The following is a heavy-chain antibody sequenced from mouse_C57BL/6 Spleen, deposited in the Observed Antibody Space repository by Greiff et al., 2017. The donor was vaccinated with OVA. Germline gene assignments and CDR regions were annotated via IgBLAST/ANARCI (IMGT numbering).Heavy chain of an antibody. CDR2: IYPGDGDT. CDR3: ARAGDGYYKWFDY. J-gene: IGHJ2*01. CDR1: GYAFSSSW. V-gene: IGHV1-82*01. D-gene: IGHD2-3*01. Sequence: QVQLQQSGPELVKPGASVKISCKASGYAFSSSWMNWVKQRPGKGLEWIGRIYPGDGDTNYNGKFKGKATLTADKSSSTAYMQLSSLTSEDSAVYFCARAGDGYYKWFDYWGKGTTLTVSS.